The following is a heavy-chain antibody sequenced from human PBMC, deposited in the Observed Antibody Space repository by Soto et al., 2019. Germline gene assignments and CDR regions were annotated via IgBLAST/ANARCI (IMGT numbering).Heavy chain of an antibody. D-gene: IGHD3-3*01. V-gene: IGHV4-31*03. J-gene: IGHJ5*02. Sequence: SETLSLTCTVAGGSISSGGYYWSWIRQHPGKGLEWIGYIYYSGSTYYNPSLKSRVTISVDTSKNQFSLKLSSVTAADTAVYYCARRDYDFWSGYYSGRRNWFDPWGQGTLVTVSS. CDR2: IYYSGST. CDR1: GGSISSGGYY. CDR3: ARRDYDFWSGYYSGRRNWFDP.